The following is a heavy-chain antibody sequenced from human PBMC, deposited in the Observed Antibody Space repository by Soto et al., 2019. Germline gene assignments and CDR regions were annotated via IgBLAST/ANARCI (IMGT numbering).Heavy chain of an antibody. J-gene: IGHJ6*02. V-gene: IGHV3-33*01. CDR3: AREGRGGNYDILTGYYKAGLYYYGMDV. Sequence: SLRLSCAASGFTFSSYGMHWVRQAPGKGLEWVAVIWYDGSNKYYADSVKGRFTISRDNSKNTLYLQMNSLRAEDTAVYYCAREGRGGNYDILTGYYKAGLYYYGMDVWGQGTTVTV. CDR1: GFTFSSYG. CDR2: IWYDGSNK. D-gene: IGHD3-9*01.